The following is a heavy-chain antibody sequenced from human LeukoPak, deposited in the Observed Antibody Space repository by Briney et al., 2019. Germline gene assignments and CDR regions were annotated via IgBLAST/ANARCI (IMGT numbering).Heavy chain of an antibody. CDR3: ARDRRYYYGSGSYLYYGMDV. CDR2: ISYDGSNK. J-gene: IGHJ6*02. CDR1: GFTFSSYA. Sequence: GRSLRLSCAASGFTFSSYAMHWVRQAPGKGLGWVAVISYDGSNKYYADSVKGRFTISRDNSKNTLYLQMNSLRAEDTAVYYCARDRRYYYGSGSYLYYGMDVWGQGTTVTVSS. D-gene: IGHD3-10*01. V-gene: IGHV3-30*04.